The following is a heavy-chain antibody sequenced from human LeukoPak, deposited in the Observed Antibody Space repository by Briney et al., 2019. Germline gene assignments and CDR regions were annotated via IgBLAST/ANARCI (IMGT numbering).Heavy chain of an antibody. CDR3: ATDCSSNRCYSL. CDR1: GFIFNHYA. Sequence: GGSLRLSCAVSGFIFNHYAMNWVRQAPGKGREWVSFISGDGGSRYYADSVKGRFTISRDNSKNSLYLQMNSLRLGDTALYYCATDCSSNRCYSLWGPGTLVTVSS. D-gene: IGHD2-15*01. CDR2: ISGDGGSR. V-gene: IGHV3-43*02. J-gene: IGHJ4*02.